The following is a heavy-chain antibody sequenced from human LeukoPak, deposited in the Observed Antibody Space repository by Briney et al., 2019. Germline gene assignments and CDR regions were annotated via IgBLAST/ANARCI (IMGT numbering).Heavy chain of an antibody. Sequence: PGGSLRLSCAASGFTVSSNYTSWVRQAPGKGLEWVSVIYSGGSTYYADSVKGRFTISRDNSKNTLYLQMNSLRAEDTAVYYCAREVSRAALAINWFDPWGQGTLVTVSS. V-gene: IGHV3-66*01. CDR3: AREVSRAALAINWFDP. J-gene: IGHJ5*02. CDR2: IYSGGST. CDR1: GFTVSSNY.